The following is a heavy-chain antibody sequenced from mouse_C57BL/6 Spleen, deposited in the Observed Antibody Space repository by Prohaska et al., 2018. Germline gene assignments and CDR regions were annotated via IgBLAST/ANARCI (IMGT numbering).Heavy chain of an antibody. CDR1: GFSLTSSG. J-gene: IGHJ3*01. CDR2: IWGVGST. Sequence: LVAPSQSLSITCTVSGFSLTSSGVDWVRQSPGKGLECMGVIWGVGSTNYNSALKSRLSISKDNSKSQVFLKMNSLQTDDTAMYYCTSYSYGTRFAYWGQGTVVTVSA. V-gene: IGHV2-6*01. CDR3: TSYSYGTRFAY. D-gene: IGHD1-1*01.